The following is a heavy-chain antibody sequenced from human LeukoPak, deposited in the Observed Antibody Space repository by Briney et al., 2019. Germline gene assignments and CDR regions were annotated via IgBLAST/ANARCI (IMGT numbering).Heavy chain of an antibody. CDR3: AADSVVVRNRMNAFDI. CDR2: INPDGGGT. Sequence: ASVKVSCKASGYTFTGKYMHWLRQAPGQGLEWMGWINPDGGGTRYPQNFQGRVTMTRDTSITTAYMELYSLRSDDTAVYFCAADSVVVRNRMNAFDIWGQGTMVTVSS. V-gene: IGHV1-2*02. D-gene: IGHD2-15*01. CDR1: GYTFTGKY. J-gene: IGHJ3*02.